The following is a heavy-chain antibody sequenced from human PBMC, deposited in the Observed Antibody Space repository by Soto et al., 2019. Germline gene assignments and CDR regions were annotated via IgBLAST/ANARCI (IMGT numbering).Heavy chain of an antibody. J-gene: IGHJ4*02. V-gene: IGHV3-30-3*01. D-gene: IGHD5-12*01. CDR2: ISYDGSNK. CDR3: ARGRGYSGYEPFDY. Sequence: PGGSLRLSCAAYGFTFSSYAMHWVRQAPGKGLEWVAVISYDGSNKYYADSVKGRFTISRDNSKNTLYLQMNSLRAEDTAVYYCARGRGYSGYEPFDYWGQGTLVTVSS. CDR1: GFTFSSYA.